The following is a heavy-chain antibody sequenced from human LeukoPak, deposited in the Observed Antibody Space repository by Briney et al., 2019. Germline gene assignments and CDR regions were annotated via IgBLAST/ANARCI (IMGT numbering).Heavy chain of an antibody. V-gene: IGHV1-46*01. CDR2: INTSGGHT. Sequence: ASVKVSCKASGYTFTSYYMHWVRQAPGQGLEWMGIINTSGGHTNYAQKFQGRVSMTRDTSTGTLYMDLSSLRFEDTAVYYCARGLERLDSNNYLSFAFDIWGQGTMVTVS. CDR1: GYTFTSYY. D-gene: IGHD4-11*01. CDR3: ARGLERLDSNNYLSFAFDI. J-gene: IGHJ3*02.